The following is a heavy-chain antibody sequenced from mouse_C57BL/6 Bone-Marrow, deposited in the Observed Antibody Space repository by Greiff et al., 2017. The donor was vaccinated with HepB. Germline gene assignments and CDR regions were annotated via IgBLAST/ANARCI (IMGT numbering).Heavy chain of an antibody. Sequence: QVQLQQSGAELMMPGASVKLSCKATGYTFTGYWTEWAKQRPGHGLEWIGEIVPGSGSTNYNEKFKGKATFTADTSSNTAYMQLSSLTTEDSAIYYCARDDYEDGFDYWGQETLVTVSA. CDR1: GYTFTGYW. J-gene: IGHJ3*01. V-gene: IGHV1-9*01. CDR3: ARDDYEDGFDY. CDR2: IVPGSGST. D-gene: IGHD2-4*01.